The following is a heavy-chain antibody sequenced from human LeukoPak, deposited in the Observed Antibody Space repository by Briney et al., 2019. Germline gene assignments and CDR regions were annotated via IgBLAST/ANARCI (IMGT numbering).Heavy chain of an antibody. CDR2: INHSGST. CDR1: GGSFSGYY. Sequence: SETLSLTCAVYGGSFSGYYWSWIRQPPGKGLEWIGEINHSGSTNYNPSLKSRVTISVDTSKNQFSLKLSSVTAADTAVYYCARYRYFRSSTSCYTHYYYGMDVWGQGTTVTVSS. J-gene: IGHJ6*02. CDR3: ARYRYFRSSTSCYTHYYYGMDV. V-gene: IGHV4-34*01. D-gene: IGHD2-2*02.